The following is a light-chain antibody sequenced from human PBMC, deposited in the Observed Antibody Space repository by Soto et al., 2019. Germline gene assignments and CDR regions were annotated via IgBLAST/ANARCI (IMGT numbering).Light chain of an antibody. J-gene: IGKJ5*01. CDR1: QGISSY. V-gene: IGKV1-9*01. CDR2: GAS. CDR3: QQLLSYPIT. Sequence: DIQLTQSPSFLSASVGDRVTITCRASQGISSYLAWYQQKPGKAPKLLIYGASTLQSGVPLRFSGSGSGTSFTRTISSLQPEDFATFYCQQLLSYPITLGQGTRLEIK.